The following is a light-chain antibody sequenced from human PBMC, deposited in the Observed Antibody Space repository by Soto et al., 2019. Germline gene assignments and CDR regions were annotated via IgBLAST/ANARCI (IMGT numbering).Light chain of an antibody. J-gene: IGLJ1*01. Sequence: QSALTQPASVSGSPGQSITISCTGTSSDVGGYNYVSWYQQHPGKAPKLMIYEVSNRPSGVSNRFSGSKSGNTASLTISGLQAEDEAYYYCSSYTSSSTLDVFGSWTKVTVL. V-gene: IGLV2-14*01. CDR2: EVS. CDR3: SSYTSSSTLDV. CDR1: SSDVGGYNY.